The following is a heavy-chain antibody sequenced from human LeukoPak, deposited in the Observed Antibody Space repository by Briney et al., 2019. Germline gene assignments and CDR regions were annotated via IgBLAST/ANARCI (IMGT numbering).Heavy chain of an antibody. CDR1: GGSISSSSYY. Sequence: PSETLSLTCTVSGGSISSSSYYWGWIRQPPGKGLEWIGSIYYSGSTYYNPSLKSRVTISVDTSKNQFSLKLSSVTAADTAVYYCARGGQGRNGYCSGGSCYSPQYWGQGTLVTVSS. CDR2: IYYSGST. V-gene: IGHV4-39*07. D-gene: IGHD2-15*01. CDR3: ARGGQGRNGYCSGGSCYSPQY. J-gene: IGHJ4*02.